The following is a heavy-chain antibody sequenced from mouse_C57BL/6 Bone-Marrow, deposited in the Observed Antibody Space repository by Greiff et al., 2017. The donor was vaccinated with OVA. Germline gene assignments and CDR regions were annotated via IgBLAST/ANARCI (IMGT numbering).Heavy chain of an antibody. CDR2: IYPGAGAT. V-gene: IGHV1-82*01. CDR1: GYAFSSSW. J-gene: IGHJ2*01. D-gene: IGHD1-1*01. CDR3: AGLYGSSYVVDY. Sequence: VQLQESGPELVKPGASVKISCKASGYAFSSSWMNWVKQRPGTGLEWIGRIYPGAGATNYNGKFKGKATLTADNSSSTAYMQLSSLTSEDSAVYFCAGLYGSSYVVDYWGQGTTLTGSS.